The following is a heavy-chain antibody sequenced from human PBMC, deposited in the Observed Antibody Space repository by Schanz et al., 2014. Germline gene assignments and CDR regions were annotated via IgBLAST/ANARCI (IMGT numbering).Heavy chain of an antibody. J-gene: IGHJ4*02. CDR2: ISFDGRNK. V-gene: IGHV3-30*18. CDR3: AKDCPSDYGDHCFDF. Sequence: QVQLVESGGGVVQPGRSLRLSCAASGFTFSGYGMHWVRQAPGKGLDWLAVISFDGRNKYHAQSVKGRFTISRDNSKNTLYLQMNSLRAEDTAVYYCAKDCPSDYGDHCFDFWGQGTLVTVSS. CDR1: GFTFSGYG. D-gene: IGHD4-17*01.